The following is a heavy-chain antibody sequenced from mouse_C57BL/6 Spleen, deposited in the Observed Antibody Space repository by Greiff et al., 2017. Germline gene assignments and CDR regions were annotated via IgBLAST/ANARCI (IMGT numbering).Heavy chain of an antibody. CDR2: ISGGGGNT. V-gene: IGHV5-9*01. CDR1: GFTFSSYT. CDR3: ARHSNLYYFDY. D-gene: IGHD2-5*01. Sequence: EVKLMESGGGLVKPGGSLKLSCAASGFTFSSYTMSWVRQTPEKRLEWVATISGGGGNTYYPDSVKGRFTISRDNAKTTLYLQMSSLRSEDTALYYCARHSNLYYFDYWGQGTTLTVSS. J-gene: IGHJ2*01.